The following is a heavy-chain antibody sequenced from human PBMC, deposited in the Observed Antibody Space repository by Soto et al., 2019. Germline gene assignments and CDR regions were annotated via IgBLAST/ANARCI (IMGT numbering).Heavy chain of an antibody. J-gene: IGHJ4*02. CDR1: GGSISSYY. CDR3: ASHAYGGNHPY. CDR2: IYYSGRT. D-gene: IGHD4-17*01. Sequence: QVQLQESGPGLVKPSETLSLTCTVSGGSISSYYWSWIRQPPGKGLEWIGYIYYSGRTNYNPSLSGRVTVPADTSTNQFSPKLRSVTAPDTAVYYCASHAYGGNHPYWGQGTLVTVSS. V-gene: IGHV4-59*12.